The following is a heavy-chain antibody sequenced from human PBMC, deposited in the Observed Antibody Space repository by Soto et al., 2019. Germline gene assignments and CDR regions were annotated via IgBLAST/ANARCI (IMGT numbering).Heavy chain of an antibody. CDR3: ATKHDYSNGPFDY. Sequence: ASVKVSCKVSGYTITELSMHWVRQAPGKGLEWMGGFDPEGGETIYAQKFQGRVTMTEDTSTDTAYMELSSLRSEDTAVYYCATKHDYSNGPFDYWGQGTLVTVSS. CDR1: GYTITELS. D-gene: IGHD4-4*01. V-gene: IGHV1-24*01. J-gene: IGHJ4*02. CDR2: FDPEGGET.